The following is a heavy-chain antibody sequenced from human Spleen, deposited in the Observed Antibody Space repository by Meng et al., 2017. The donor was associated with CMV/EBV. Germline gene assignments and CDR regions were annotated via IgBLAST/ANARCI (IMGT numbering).Heavy chain of an antibody. J-gene: IGHJ4*02. V-gene: IGHV4-34*01. CDR3: ARDDY. CDR1: GGSFSGYY. CDR2: INHRGST. Sequence: SETLSLTCAVYGGSFSGYYWSWSRQPPGKGLEWIGEINHRGSTNYNPSLKSRVTISVDTSKNQFSLKLSSVTAADTAVYYCARDDYWGQGTLVTVSS.